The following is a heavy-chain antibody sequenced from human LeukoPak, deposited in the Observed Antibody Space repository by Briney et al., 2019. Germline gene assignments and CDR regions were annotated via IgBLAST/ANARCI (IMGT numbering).Heavy chain of an antibody. D-gene: IGHD1-1*01. CDR2: ISSSSSYI. J-gene: IGHJ3*01. CDR3: ARECTSGTTGDAFDL. V-gene: IGHV3-21*04. CDR1: GFTFSSYS. Sequence: PGGSLRLSCAASGFTFSSYSMNWVRQAPGKGLEWVSSISSSSSYIYYADSVKGRFTISRDNSMNTLYLQMNSLRPEDTAVYYCARECTSGTTGDAFDLWGHGTLVTVSS.